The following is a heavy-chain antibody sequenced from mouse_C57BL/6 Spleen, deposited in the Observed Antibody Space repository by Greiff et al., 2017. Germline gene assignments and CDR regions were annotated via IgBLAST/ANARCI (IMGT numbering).Heavy chain of an antibody. Sequence: EVNVVESGGDLVKPGGSLKLSCAASGFTFSSYGMSWVRQTPDKRLEWVATISSGGSYTYYPDSVKGRFTISRDNAKNTLYLQMSSLKSEDTAMYYCASFYDYYLDYWGQGTTLTVSS. J-gene: IGHJ2*01. CDR2: ISSGGSYT. D-gene: IGHD2-4*01. CDR3: ASFYDYYLDY. V-gene: IGHV5-6*01. CDR1: GFTFSSYG.